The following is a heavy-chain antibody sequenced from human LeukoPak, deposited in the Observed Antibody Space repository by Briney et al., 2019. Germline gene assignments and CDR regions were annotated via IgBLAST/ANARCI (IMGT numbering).Heavy chain of an antibody. V-gene: IGHV4-39*07. CDR3: ARMQRIAVAGTFMISAFDI. CDR2: IYYSGST. D-gene: IGHD6-19*01. J-gene: IGHJ3*02. Sequence: PSETLSLTCTVSGGSISSSYYYWGWIRQPPGKGLEWIGSIYYSGSTYYNPSLKSRVTISVDTSKNQFSLKLSSVTAADTAVYYCARMQRIAVAGTFMISAFDIWGQGTMVTVSS. CDR1: GGSISSSYYY.